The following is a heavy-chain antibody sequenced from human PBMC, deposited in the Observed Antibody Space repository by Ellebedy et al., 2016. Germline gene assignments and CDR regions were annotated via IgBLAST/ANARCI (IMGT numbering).Heavy chain of an antibody. CDR1: GFTFTSYA. Sequence: GESLKISCAASGFTFTSYAMHWVRQAPGKGLEWVAVTSYDGSDKYHADSVKGRFTISRDNSKNTVYLQMNSLRAEDTAVYYCARDKGAGYCSGGTCYSFDYWGQGTLVTVSS. D-gene: IGHD2-15*01. V-gene: IGHV3-30*04. CDR2: TSYDGSDK. CDR3: ARDKGAGYCSGGTCYSFDY. J-gene: IGHJ4*02.